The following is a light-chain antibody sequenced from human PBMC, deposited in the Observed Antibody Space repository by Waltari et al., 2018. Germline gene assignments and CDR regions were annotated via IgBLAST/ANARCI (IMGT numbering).Light chain of an antibody. J-gene: IGKJ1*01. CDR3: QQYYSSPRT. CDR2: WAS. CDR1: HSVLYSSNNKNY. Sequence: DILMTQSPDSLAVSLGERATINCKYSHSVLYSSNNKNYLAWFQQKPEQPPRLLIYWASTRESGVPDRFSGSGSGTDFTLTVSSLQAEDVAVYYCQQYYSSPRTFGQGTKVEIK. V-gene: IGKV4-1*01.